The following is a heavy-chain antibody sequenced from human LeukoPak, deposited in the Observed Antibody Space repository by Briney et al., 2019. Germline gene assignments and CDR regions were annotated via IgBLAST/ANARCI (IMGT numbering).Heavy chain of an antibody. Sequence: SETLSLTCTVSGGSISSSYWSWIRQPAGKGLEWIGRIYTSGTTSYNPSLKSRVSISVDKSKNQLSPKVSSVTAADTAVYYCARLGYSSSSTGYYYYMDVWGKGTTVTVSS. D-gene: IGHD6-6*01. CDR3: ARLGYSSSSTGYYYYMDV. V-gene: IGHV4-4*07. CDR1: GGSISSSY. CDR2: IYTSGTT. J-gene: IGHJ6*03.